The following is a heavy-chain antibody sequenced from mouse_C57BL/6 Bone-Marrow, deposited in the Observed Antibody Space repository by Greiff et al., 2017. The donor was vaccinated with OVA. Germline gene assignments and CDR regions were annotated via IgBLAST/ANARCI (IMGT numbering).Heavy chain of an antibody. D-gene: IGHD2-1*01. V-gene: IGHV1-52*01. J-gene: IGHJ2*01. CDR2: IDPSDSET. Sequence: QVQLKQPGAELVRPGSSVKLSCKASGYTFTSYWMHWVKQRPIQGLEWIGNIDPSDSETHYNQKFKDKATLTVDKSSSTAYMQLSSLTSEDSAVYYCARERGNSYYFDYWGQGTTLTVSS. CDR1: GYTFTSYW. CDR3: ARERGNSYYFDY.